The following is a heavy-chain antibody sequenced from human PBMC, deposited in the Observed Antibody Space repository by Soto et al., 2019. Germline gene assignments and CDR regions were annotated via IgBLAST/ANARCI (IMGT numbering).Heavy chain of an antibody. D-gene: IGHD3-10*01. CDR2: ISGTGGAA. Sequence: GGSLRLSCAASVFTFGHSAMSWGREAPGKGLEWVAAISGTGGAAYYADSVKGRFTISRDNSRNTLFLQMNSLRVDDTAIYHCAKPEEVVRGFDFWGLGTLVTVSS. J-gene: IGHJ4*02. CDR1: VFTFGHSA. V-gene: IGHV3-23*01. CDR3: AKPEEVVRGFDF.